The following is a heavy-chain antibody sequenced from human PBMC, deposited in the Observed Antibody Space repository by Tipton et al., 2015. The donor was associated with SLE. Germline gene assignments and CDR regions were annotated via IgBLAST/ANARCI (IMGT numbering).Heavy chain of an antibody. CDR3: ETVVPAAIGY. J-gene: IGHJ4*02. V-gene: IGHV3-30*04. CDR1: GFTFSSYA. Sequence: SLRLSYAASGFTFSSYAMHWVRQAPGKGLEWVAVISYDGSNKYYADSVKGRFTISRDNSKNTLYLQMNSLRAEDTAVYYCETVVPAAIGYWGQGTLVTVSS. CDR2: ISYDGSNK. D-gene: IGHD2-2*01.